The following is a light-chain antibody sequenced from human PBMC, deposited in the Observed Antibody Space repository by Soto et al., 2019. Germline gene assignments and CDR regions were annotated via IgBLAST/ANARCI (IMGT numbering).Light chain of an antibody. Sequence: DIQMPQSPSTLSASVGDRVTITCRASQSINSWLAWYQQKPGKAPKLLIYKASTLKSGVPSRFSGSGSGTEFTLTISSLQPDDFATYYCQHYNSYSEAFGQGTKVDIK. CDR3: QHYNSYSEA. J-gene: IGKJ1*01. CDR2: KAS. CDR1: QSINSW. V-gene: IGKV1-5*03.